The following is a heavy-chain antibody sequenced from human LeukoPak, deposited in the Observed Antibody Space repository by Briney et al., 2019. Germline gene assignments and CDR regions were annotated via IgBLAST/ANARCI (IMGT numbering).Heavy chain of an antibody. V-gene: IGHV3-7*01. D-gene: IGHD3-10*02. CDR2: INQDGTEK. Sequence: PGGSLRLSCADSGFTFSNFWMSWVRQAPGKGLEWVANINQDGTEKYYVDSVKGRFTISRDNAKNSLYLQMNSLRAEDTAVYYCAELGITMIGGVWGKGTTVTISS. J-gene: IGHJ6*04. CDR1: GFTFSNFW. CDR3: AELGITMIGGV.